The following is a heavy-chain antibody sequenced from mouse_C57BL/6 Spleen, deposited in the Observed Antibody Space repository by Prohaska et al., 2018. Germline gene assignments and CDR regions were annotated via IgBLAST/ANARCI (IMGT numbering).Heavy chain of an antibody. CDR2: IHPNNGGT. Sequence: HGKSLEWIGYIHPNNGGTSSNQKFKGKATFTVNKSSSTAYMELRSLTSEDSAVYYCARGHYYGSRGDWYFDVWGTGTTLTVSS. CDR3: ARGHYYGSRGDWYFDV. J-gene: IGHJ1*03. D-gene: IGHD1-1*01. V-gene: IGHV1-22*01.